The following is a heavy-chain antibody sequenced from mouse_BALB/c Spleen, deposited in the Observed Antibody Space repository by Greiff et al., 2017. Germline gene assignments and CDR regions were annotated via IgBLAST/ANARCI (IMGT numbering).Heavy chain of an antibody. CDR3: ARMETYYGPWYFDV. CDR2: ISSGSSTI. J-gene: IGHJ1*01. Sequence: EVQGVESGGGLVQPGGSRKLSCAASGFTFSSFGMHWVRQAPEKGLEWVTYISSGSSTIYYADTVKGRFTISRDNPKNTLFLQMTSLRSEDTAMYYCARMETYYGPWYFDVWGAGTTVTVSS. CDR1: GFTFSSFG. V-gene: IGHV5-17*02. D-gene: IGHD2-10*01.